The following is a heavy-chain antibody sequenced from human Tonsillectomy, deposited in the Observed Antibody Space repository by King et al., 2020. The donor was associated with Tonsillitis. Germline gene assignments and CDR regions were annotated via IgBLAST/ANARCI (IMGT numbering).Heavy chain of an antibody. D-gene: IGHD1-26*01. CDR1: GFTFSSYT. J-gene: IGHJ3*02. Sequence: DVQLVESGGGLVQPGGSLRLSCAASGFTFSSYTMRWVRQAPGKGLEWVSSISGSGGTTDYAESVKGRCTIARDNSQNTLYLQLNSLRAEDTAVYYCAEAPIVGGRAFDIWGQGTMVTVSS. CDR3: AEAPIVGGRAFDI. CDR2: ISGSGGTT. V-gene: IGHV3-23*04.